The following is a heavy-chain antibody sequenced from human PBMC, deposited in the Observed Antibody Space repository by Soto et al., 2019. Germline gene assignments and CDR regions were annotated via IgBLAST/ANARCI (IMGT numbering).Heavy chain of an antibody. CDR2: ISAYNGNT. D-gene: IGHD2-21*01. CDR1: GYTFTSYG. V-gene: IGHV1-18*01. CDR3: ARGWFDVVVSAMEA. J-gene: IGHJ5*02. Sequence: QVQLVQSGAEVKKPGASVKVSCKASGYTFTSYGISWVRQAPGQGLEWMGWISAYNGNTNYAQKPQGRDTMTTDTYTSTAYMELRILRSDDRAVYYCARGWFDVVVSAMEAWGQGTLVTVSS.